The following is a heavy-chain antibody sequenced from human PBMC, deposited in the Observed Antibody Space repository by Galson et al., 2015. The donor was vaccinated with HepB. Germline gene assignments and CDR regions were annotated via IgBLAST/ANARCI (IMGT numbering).Heavy chain of an antibody. Sequence: SVKVSCKASGYTFTSHGISWVRQAPGQGLEWMGWISAYNGNTNYAQNLQGRVTMTTDTSTSTAYMELRSLRSDDTAVYYCARFIYDFWSGSSMRGVDWFDPWGQGTLVTVSS. CDR2: ISAYNGNT. CDR3: ARFIYDFWSGSSMRGVDWFDP. J-gene: IGHJ5*02. V-gene: IGHV1-18*01. D-gene: IGHD3-3*01. CDR1: GYTFTSHG.